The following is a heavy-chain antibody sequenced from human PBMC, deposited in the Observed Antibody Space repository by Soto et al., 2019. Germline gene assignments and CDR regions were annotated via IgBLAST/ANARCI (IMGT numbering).Heavy chain of an antibody. CDR1: GYTFTSYY. CDR3: AREGVATMGDYYYYYGMDV. Sequence: GASVKVSCKASGYTFTSYYMHWVRQAPGQGLEWMGIINPSGGSTSYAQKFQGRVTMTRDTSTSTVYMELSSLRSEDTAVYYCAREGVATMGDYYYYYGMDVWGQGSTVTVSS. J-gene: IGHJ6*02. D-gene: IGHD5-12*01. CDR2: INPSGGST. V-gene: IGHV1-46*01.